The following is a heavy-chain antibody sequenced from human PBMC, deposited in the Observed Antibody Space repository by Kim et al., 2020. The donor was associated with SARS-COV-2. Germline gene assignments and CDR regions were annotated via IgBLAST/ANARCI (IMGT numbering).Heavy chain of an antibody. CDR2: SGK. CDR3: SRGFEGSFDI. Sequence: SGKYDVYSVKGRFTITRDNAKNSLYLHMSRLRAEDTAVYYCSRGFEGSFDIWGQGTIVTVSS. V-gene: IGHV3-7*01. J-gene: IGHJ3*02. D-gene: IGHD3-9*01.